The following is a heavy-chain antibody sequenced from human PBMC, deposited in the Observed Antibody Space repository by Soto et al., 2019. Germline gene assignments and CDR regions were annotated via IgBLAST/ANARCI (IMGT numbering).Heavy chain of an antibody. CDR1: GFTFSSYG. J-gene: IGHJ4*02. Sequence: VQLVESGGGVVQPGRSLRLSCAASGFTFSSYGMHWVRQAPGKGLEWVAVIWYDGSNKYYADSVKGRFTISRDNSKNTLYLPMNSLRAEDTAVYYCARAADGDPFFFDYWGQGTLVTVSS. CDR3: ARAADGDPFFFDY. D-gene: IGHD4-17*01. CDR2: IWYDGSNK. V-gene: IGHV3-33*01.